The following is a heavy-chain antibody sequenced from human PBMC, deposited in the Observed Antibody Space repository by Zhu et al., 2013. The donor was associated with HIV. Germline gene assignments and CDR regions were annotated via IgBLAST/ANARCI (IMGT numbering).Heavy chain of an antibody. J-gene: IGHJ6*03. CDR1: GYTFTGYY. D-gene: IGHD3-10*01. V-gene: IGHV1-2*02. CDR3: ARVRGEGDGAYYYHYMDV. CDR2: INSNSGGT. Sequence: QVQLVQSGAAVKKPGASVKVSCKASGYTFTGYYIHWVRQAPGQGLEWMGWINSNSGGTNYAQRFQGRVTMTRDTSISTAYMELSRLRSDDTAVYYCARVRGEGDGAYYYHYMDVWGKGTTVTVSS.